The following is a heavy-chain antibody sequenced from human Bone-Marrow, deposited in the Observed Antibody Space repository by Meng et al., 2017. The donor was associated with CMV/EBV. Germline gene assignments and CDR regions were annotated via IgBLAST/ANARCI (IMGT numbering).Heavy chain of an antibody. CDR1: GYTLTELS. J-gene: IGHJ4*02. Sequence: VQVVESGAEVKKPGASVKVSCKVSGYTLTELSMHWVRQAPGKGLEWMGGFDPEDGETIYAQKFQGRVTMTEDTSTDTAYMELSSLRSEDTAVYYCATGPPQYDFWSGYYRNFDYWGQGTLVAVSS. D-gene: IGHD3-3*01. V-gene: IGHV1-24*01. CDR2: FDPEDGET. CDR3: ATGPPQYDFWSGYYRNFDY.